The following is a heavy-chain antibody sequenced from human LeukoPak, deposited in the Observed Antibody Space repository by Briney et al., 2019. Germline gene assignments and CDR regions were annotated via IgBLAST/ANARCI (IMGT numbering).Heavy chain of an antibody. Sequence: GSLRLSCAASGFTFSSYAMHWVRQAPGKGLEWVAVISYDGSNKYYADSVKGRFTISRDNSKNTLYLQMNSLRAEDTAVYYCARVTGPFDYWGQGTLVTVSS. D-gene: IGHD4-11*01. V-gene: IGHV3-30-3*01. CDR3: ARVTGPFDY. CDR2: ISYDGSNK. CDR1: GFTFSSYA. J-gene: IGHJ4*02.